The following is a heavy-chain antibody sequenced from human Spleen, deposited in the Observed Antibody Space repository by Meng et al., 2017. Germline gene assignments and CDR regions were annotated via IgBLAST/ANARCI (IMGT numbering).Heavy chain of an antibody. J-gene: IGHJ4*02. CDR1: GFPLSSFA. Sequence: GGSLRLSCTASGFPLSSFAMSWVRQAPGKGLEWVSVISGSGDNTRYADSVKGRFTISRDNSKNTLDLQMTGLRVEDTAIYYCAKDYSSGWSDYWGQGTLVTVSS. CDR2: ISGSGDNT. V-gene: IGHV3-23*01. D-gene: IGHD6-19*01. CDR3: AKDYSSGWSDY.